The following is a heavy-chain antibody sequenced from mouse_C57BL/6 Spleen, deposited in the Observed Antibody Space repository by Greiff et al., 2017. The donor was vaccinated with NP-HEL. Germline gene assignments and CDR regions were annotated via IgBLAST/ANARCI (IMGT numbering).Heavy chain of an antibody. CDR2: INPSTGGT. CDR1: GYSFTGYY. CDR3: ARSAYYYGSSYYAMDY. Sequence: VQLKESGPELVKPGASVKISCKASGYSFTGYYMNWVKQSPGKSLEWIGEINPSTGGTTYNQKFKAKATLTVDKSSSTAYMQLKSLTSEDSAVYYCARSAYYYGSSYYAMDYWGQGTSVTVSS. D-gene: IGHD1-1*01. J-gene: IGHJ4*01. V-gene: IGHV1-42*01.